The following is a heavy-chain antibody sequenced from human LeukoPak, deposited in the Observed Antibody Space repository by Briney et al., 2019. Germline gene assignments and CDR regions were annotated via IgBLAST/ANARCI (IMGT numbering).Heavy chain of an antibody. CDR3: ARGGYSGYDWVDWFDP. CDR1: GFTFSSYS. Sequence: PGGSLRLFCAASGFTFSSYSMNWVRQAPGKGLEWVSSISSSSSYIYYADSVEGRFTISRDNAKNSLYLQMNSLRAEDTAVYYCARGGYSGYDWVDWFDPWGQGTLVTVSS. J-gene: IGHJ5*02. CDR2: ISSSSSYI. D-gene: IGHD5-12*01. V-gene: IGHV3-21*01.